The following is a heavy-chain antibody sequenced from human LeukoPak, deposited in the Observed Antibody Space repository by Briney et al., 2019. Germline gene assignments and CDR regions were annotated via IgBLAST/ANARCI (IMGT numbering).Heavy chain of an antibody. CDR3: AKDRWNYYGSGTVDYYGMDV. CDR2: IRYDGSNK. V-gene: IGHV3-30*02. J-gene: IGHJ6*02. D-gene: IGHD3-10*01. CDR1: GFTFSSYG. Sequence: GGSLRLSCAASGFTFSSYGMHWVRQAPGKGLEWVAFIRYDGSNKYYADSVKGRFTISRDNSKNTLYLQMNSLRAEDTAVYYCAKDRWNYYGSGTVDYYGMDVWGQGTTVTVSS.